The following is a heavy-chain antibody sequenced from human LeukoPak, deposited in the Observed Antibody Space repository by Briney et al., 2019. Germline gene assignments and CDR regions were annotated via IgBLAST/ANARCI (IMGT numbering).Heavy chain of an antibody. CDR3: AREGNGLLSKDFDY. V-gene: IGHV1-2*02. CDR2: IGPHSSAT. CDR1: GFNLTDYY. J-gene: IGHJ4*02. D-gene: IGHD2/OR15-2a*01. Sequence: ASVKVSCKSSGFNLTDYYIHWVRQAPGQGLEWMGYIGPHSSATSSPQEFQGSVTMTRDTSMSTAYMELTRLTSDDMAVYYCAREGNGLLSKDFDYWGQGTLVTVSS.